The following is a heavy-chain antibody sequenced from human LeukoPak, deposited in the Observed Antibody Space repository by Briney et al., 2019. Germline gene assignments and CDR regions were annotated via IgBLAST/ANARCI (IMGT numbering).Heavy chain of an antibody. CDR3: ARVWTICPSCYTREDY. Sequence: GGSLRLSCAASGFTFSNYWMHWVRQVPGKGLVWVSRINPGGSSTSYADSVKGRFTISRDNAKNTLYLQMNSLRAEDTAVYYCARVWTICPSCYTREDYWGQGTLVTVSS. D-gene: IGHD2-2*02. CDR1: GFTFSNYW. V-gene: IGHV3-74*01. J-gene: IGHJ4*02. CDR2: INPGGSST.